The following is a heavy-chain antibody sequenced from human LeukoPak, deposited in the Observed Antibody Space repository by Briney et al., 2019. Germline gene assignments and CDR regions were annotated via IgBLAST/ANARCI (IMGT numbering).Heavy chain of an antibody. CDR1: GYTFTSYY. J-gene: IGHJ4*02. CDR3: ARDFSSSSDFDY. CDR2: INPSGCST. D-gene: IGHD6-6*01. Sequence: SVTVSCKASGYTFTSYYMHWVRQAPGQGLEWMGIINPSGCSTRYAQKFQGRVTMTRDTYTRTVYMELSSLRSEDTAVYYCARDFSSSSDFDYWGQGTLVTVSS. V-gene: IGHV1-46*01.